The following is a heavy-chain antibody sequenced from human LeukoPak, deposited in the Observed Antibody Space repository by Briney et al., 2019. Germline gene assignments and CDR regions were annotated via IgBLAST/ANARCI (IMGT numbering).Heavy chain of an antibody. Sequence: GGSLRLSCAASGFVFSNYAMNWVRQVPGKGLEWVSGISYSGASSYYRDSVKGRFIISRDNSKYTLYLQMSSLRVEDTAVYYCAREQGFWSGYSTYMDVWGKGTTVTVSS. D-gene: IGHD3-3*01. CDR1: GFVFSNYA. V-gene: IGHV3-23*01. CDR3: AREQGFWSGYSTYMDV. J-gene: IGHJ6*03. CDR2: ISYSGASS.